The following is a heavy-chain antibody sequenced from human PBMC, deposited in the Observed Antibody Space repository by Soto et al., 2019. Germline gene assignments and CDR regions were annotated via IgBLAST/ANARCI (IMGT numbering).Heavy chain of an antibody. CDR2: VSYSGST. J-gene: IGHJ6*02. V-gene: IGHV4-39*01. Sequence: PSETLSLTCSVPCGSLSSSSYYWGWIRQPPGKGLERIGSVSYSGSTYYNPSLKSRVNISVDTSKNQYSLKLSSVTDADTAVYYCAKYYFDSTGSHYYYYGMDVWGQGTSVTVSS. CDR3: AKYYFDSTGSHYYYYGMDV. D-gene: IGHD3-22*01. CDR1: CGSLSSSSYY.